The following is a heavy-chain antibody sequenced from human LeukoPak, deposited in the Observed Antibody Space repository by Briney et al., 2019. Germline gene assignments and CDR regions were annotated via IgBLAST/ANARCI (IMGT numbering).Heavy chain of an antibody. V-gene: IGHV4-31*03. CDR2: IYYSGST. CDR3: ARVALTYGDYAESGDRLDY. J-gene: IGHJ4*02. D-gene: IGHD4-17*01. CDR1: GGSISSGGYY. Sequence: PSETLSLTCTVSGGSISSGGYYWSWIRQHPGKGLEWIGYIYYSGSTYYSPSLKSRVTISVDTSKNQFSLKLSSVTAADTAVYYCARVALTYGDYAESGDRLDYWGQGTLVTVSS.